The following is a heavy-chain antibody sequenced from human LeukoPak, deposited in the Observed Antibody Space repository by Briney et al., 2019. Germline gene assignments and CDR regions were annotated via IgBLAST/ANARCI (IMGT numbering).Heavy chain of an antibody. CDR2: INPDGTTT. J-gene: IGHJ4*02. CDR3: SRVGTGTTRDY. Sequence: GGSLRLSCVASGFAFSNYWMHWVRQASGKAPVWVSRINPDGTTTDYADSVKGRFTISRDNAKNTLYLQMNSLRAEDTAVYYCSRVGTGTTRDYWGQGTLVTVSS. V-gene: IGHV3-74*01. CDR1: GFAFSNYW. D-gene: IGHD1-14*01.